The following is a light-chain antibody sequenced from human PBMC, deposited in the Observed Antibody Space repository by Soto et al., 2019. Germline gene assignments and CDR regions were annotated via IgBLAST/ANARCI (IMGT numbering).Light chain of an antibody. CDR1: SSDIGAYNY. CDR2: QVT. V-gene: IGLV2-8*01. J-gene: IGLJ7*01. CDR3: SSYAGSLVV. Sequence: QSVLTQPPSASGSPGQSVTISCTGTSSDIGAYNYVSWYRQYPDKAPKLLVYQVTKRPSGVPDRFSGSKSGNTAALTVSGLQAEDVAVYYCSSYAGSLVVFGGCTQLTVL.